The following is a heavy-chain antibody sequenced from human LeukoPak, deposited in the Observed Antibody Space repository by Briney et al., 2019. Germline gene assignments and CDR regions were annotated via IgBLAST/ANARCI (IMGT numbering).Heavy chain of an antibody. V-gene: IGHV3-48*03. J-gene: IGHJ4*02. Sequence: GGSLRLSCAASGFTFSSYEMNWVRQAPGKGLEWVSYISSSGSTIYYADSVKGRFTISRDNAKNSLYLQMNSLRAEDTAVYYCAKDPHLVLWFGELRFDYWGQGTLVTVSS. D-gene: IGHD3-10*01. CDR2: ISSSGSTI. CDR3: AKDPHLVLWFGELRFDY. CDR1: GFTFSSYE.